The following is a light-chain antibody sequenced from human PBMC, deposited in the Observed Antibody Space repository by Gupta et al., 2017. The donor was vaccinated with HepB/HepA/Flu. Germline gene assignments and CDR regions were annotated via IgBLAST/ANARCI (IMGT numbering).Light chain of an antibody. J-gene: IGLJ3*02. CDR2: GKN. CDR3: NSRDSSGNHWV. V-gene: IGLV3-19*01. CDR1: SLRSYY. Sequence: SSELTQDPAVSVALGQTVRITCQGDSLRSYYASWYQQKPRQAPVLVIYGKNNRPSGIPDRFSGSSSGNTASLTITRAQAEDEADYYCNSRDSSGNHWVFGGGTKLTVL.